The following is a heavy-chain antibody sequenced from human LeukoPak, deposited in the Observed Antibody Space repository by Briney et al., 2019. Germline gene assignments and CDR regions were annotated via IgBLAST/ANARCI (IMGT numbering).Heavy chain of an antibody. D-gene: IGHD1-7*01. CDR3: ARDGNWNYHPLDP. Sequence: ASVKVSCKASGYTFTGHYMHWVRQAPGQGLEWMGWINPNSGGTNYVQKFKGRVTMTRDTSISTAYMELSRLTSGDTAVYYCARDGNWNYHPLDPWGQGTLVTVSS. J-gene: IGHJ5*02. CDR1: GYTFTGHY. V-gene: IGHV1-2*02. CDR2: INPNSGGT.